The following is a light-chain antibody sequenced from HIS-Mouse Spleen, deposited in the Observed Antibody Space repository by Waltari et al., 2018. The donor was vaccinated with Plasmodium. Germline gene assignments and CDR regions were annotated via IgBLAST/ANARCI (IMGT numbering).Light chain of an antibody. CDR2: GAS. J-gene: IGKJ5*01. Sequence: EIVMTQSPATLSVSPGERATLSCRASQSVRSNLAWYQQKPGQAPRLLIDGASTRATGIPARFRGSGSGTEFTLTISSMQSEDVAVYSCHQYHNWPTFGQGTRLEIK. CDR1: QSVRSN. V-gene: IGKV3-15*01. CDR3: HQYHNWPT.